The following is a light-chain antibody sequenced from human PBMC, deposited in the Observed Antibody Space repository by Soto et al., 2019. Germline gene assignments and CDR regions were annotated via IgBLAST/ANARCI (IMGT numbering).Light chain of an antibody. CDR1: QSISSW. Sequence: DIQMTQSPSTLSASVGDRVTITCRASQSISSWLAWYQQKPGKAPKLLIYDASSLESGVPSRFSGSGSGTEFTLTISSLQHDDFATYYCQQYNSYSPLWTFGQGTKVEIK. V-gene: IGKV1-5*01. CDR2: DAS. J-gene: IGKJ1*01. CDR3: QQYNSYSPLWT.